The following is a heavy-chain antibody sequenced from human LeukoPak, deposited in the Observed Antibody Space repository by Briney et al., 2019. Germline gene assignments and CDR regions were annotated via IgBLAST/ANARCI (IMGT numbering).Heavy chain of an antibody. D-gene: IGHD1-1*01. CDR3: ARDDWNDVLDY. CDR2: INGDGKST. CDR1: GFTFSTYF. J-gene: IGHJ4*02. V-gene: IGHV3-74*01. Sequence: GGSLRLSCAASGFTFSTYFMHWVRQAPGKGLVWVSRINGDGKSTTYADSVMGRFTISRDNAKNTLYLQMNSLRAEDTAVYYCARDDWNDVLDYWGQGTLVTVSS.